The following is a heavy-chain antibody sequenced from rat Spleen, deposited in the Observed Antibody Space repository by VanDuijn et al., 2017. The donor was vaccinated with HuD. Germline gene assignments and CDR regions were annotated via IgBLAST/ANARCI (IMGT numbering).Heavy chain of an antibody. CDR2: ITNTGGST. J-gene: IGHJ2*01. Sequence: EVQLVESGGGLVQPGKSLKLSCAASGFTFSNYAMNWIRQAPTKGLEWVASITNTGGSTYYPDSVKGRFTISRDNAKSTLYLQMNSLRSEDTATYYCTRAPVLFDYWGQGVMVTVSS. CDR3: TRAPVLFDY. V-gene: IGHV5-19*01. CDR1: GFTFSNYA. D-gene: IGHD1-1*01.